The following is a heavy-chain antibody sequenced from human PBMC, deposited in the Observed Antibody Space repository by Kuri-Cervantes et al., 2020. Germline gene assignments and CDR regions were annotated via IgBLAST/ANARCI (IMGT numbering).Heavy chain of an antibody. CDR3: ARDFFLVNSSGPR. V-gene: IGHV4-59*12. J-gene: IGHJ4*02. Sequence: SETLSLTCTVSGGSISSYYWSWIRQPPGKGLEWIGYIYYSGSTYYNPSLKSRVTISVDTSKNQFSLKLSSVTAADTAVYYCARDFFLVNSSGPRWGQGTLVTVSS. D-gene: IGHD3-22*01. CDR1: GGSISSYY. CDR2: IYYSGST.